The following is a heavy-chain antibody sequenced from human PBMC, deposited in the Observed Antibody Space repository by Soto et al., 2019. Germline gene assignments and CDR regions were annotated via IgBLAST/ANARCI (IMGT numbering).Heavy chain of an antibody. V-gene: IGHV4-31*03. CDR1: GGSISSGGYY. CDR2: IYYSGST. Sequence: SETLSLTCTVSGGSISSGGYYWSWIRQHPGKGLEWIGYIYYSGSTYYNPSLKSRVTISVDTSKNQFSLKLSSVTAADTAVYYCARGYEMATIWGWNYYYGMDVWGQGTTVTVSS. CDR3: ARGYEMATIWGWNYYYGMDV. D-gene: IGHD5-12*01. J-gene: IGHJ6*02.